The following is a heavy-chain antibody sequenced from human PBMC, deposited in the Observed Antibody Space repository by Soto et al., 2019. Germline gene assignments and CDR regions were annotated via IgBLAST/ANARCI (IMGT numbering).Heavy chain of an antibody. Sequence: SETLSLTCAVSGGSISSGGYSWTCIRQPPGKGVEWIGYIYHGGYTYYNPSLKSRVTISVDRSKNQFSLKLSSVTAADTAVYYCARAHYGDYGYGMDVWGQGTTVTVSS. CDR2: IYHGGYT. CDR1: GGSISSGGYS. D-gene: IGHD4-17*01. CDR3: ARAHYGDYGYGMDV. J-gene: IGHJ6*02. V-gene: IGHV4-30-2*01.